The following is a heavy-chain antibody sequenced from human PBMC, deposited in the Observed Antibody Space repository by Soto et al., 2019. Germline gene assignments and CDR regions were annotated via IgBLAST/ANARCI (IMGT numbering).Heavy chain of an antibody. Sequence: PSETLSLTCAVSGYSISSTNWWGWIRQPPGKGLEWIGYISYSGSTYYNPSLRSRVTMSVDTSKNQFSLDLSSVTAVDTALYYCAKDRPRRTSGYFFDYWGQGTPVTVSS. CDR2: ISYSGST. CDR1: GYSISSTNW. D-gene: IGHD1-1*01. CDR3: AKDRPRRTSGYFFDY. J-gene: IGHJ4*02. V-gene: IGHV4-28*03.